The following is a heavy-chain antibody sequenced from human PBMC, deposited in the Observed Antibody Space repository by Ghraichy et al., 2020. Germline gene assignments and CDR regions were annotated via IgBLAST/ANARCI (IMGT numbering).Heavy chain of an antibody. J-gene: IGHJ4*02. CDR1: GFTFSSYA. V-gene: IGHV3-23*01. CDR3: AKSANFWSGPLYFDY. Sequence: GESLNISCAASGFTFSSYAMSWVRQAPGKGLEWVSAISGSGVSTYYADSVKVRFTISRDNSKNTLYLQMDSLRAEDTAVYYCAKSANFWSGPLYFDYWGQGTLVTVSS. D-gene: IGHD3-3*01. CDR2: ISGSGVST.